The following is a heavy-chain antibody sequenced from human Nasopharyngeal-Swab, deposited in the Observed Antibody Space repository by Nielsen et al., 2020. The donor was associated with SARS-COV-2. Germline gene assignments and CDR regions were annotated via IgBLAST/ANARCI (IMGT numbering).Heavy chain of an antibody. Sequence: GESLKISCAASGFTFRSYALSWVRQAPGTGLEWVSVISGSDHTTYYADSVKGRFTISRDNSKNTVNLQMNSLRVEDTAIYYCAKDRDSGDDSDDYYHYYGMDVWGQGTTVTVFS. D-gene: IGHD5-12*01. V-gene: IGHV3-23*01. J-gene: IGHJ6*02. CDR3: AKDRDSGDDSDDYYHYYGMDV. CDR1: GFTFRSYA. CDR2: ISGSDHTT.